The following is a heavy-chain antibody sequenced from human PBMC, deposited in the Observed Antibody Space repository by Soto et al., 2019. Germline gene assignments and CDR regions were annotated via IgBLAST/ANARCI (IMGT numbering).Heavy chain of an antibody. J-gene: IGHJ4*02. CDR2: IYYSGST. CDR1: GGSISSSSYY. CDR3: ATHSMVRGVIGPRPPQGALAY. Sequence: SETLSLTCTVSGGSISSSSYYWGWIRQPPGKGLEWIGSIYYSGSTYYNPSLKSRVTISVDTSKNQFSLKLSSVTAADTAVYYCATHSMVRGVIGPRPPQGALAYWGQGTLVTAPQ. V-gene: IGHV4-39*01. D-gene: IGHD3-10*01.